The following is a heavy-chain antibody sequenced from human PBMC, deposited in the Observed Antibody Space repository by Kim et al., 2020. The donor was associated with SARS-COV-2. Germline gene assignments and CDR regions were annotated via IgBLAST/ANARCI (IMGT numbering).Heavy chain of an antibody. J-gene: IGHJ4*02. CDR1: GGSISSSSYY. V-gene: IGHV4-39*01. Sequence: SETLSLTCTVSGGSISSSSYYWGWIRQPPGKGLEWIGSIYYSGSTYYNPSLKSRVTISVDTSKNQFSLKLSSVTAADTAVYYCALHYDFWSGYYTEYYFDYWGQGTLVTVSS. D-gene: IGHD3-3*01. CDR3: ALHYDFWSGYYTEYYFDY. CDR2: IYYSGST.